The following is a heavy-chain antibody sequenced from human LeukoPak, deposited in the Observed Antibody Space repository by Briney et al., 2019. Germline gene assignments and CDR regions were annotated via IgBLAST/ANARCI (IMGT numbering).Heavy chain of an antibody. V-gene: IGHV3-7*03. Sequence: GGSLRLSCAASGFTFSSYWMSWVRQAPGKGLEWVANIKQDGSEKYYVDSVKGRFTISRDNAKNSLYLQMNSLGAEDTAVYYCARKCSGGSCYSNYGMDVWGQGTTVTVSS. J-gene: IGHJ6*02. CDR1: GFTFSSYW. D-gene: IGHD2-15*01. CDR3: ARKCSGGSCYSNYGMDV. CDR2: IKQDGSEK.